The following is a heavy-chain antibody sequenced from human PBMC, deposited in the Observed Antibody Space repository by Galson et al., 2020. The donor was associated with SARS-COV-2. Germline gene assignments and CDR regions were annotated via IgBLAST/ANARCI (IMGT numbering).Heavy chain of an antibody. D-gene: IGHD3-10*01. CDR3: ARDRRRFRRDRIYYYGVNV. CDR1: GDSIRSGGDR. CDR2: IHYAGRA. J-gene: IGHJ6*02. V-gene: IGHV4-31*03. Sequence: ASETLSLTCIVSGDSIRSGGDRWAWIRQNPGKGLGWIGDIHYAGRASYNPSLKSRVVISVDTSKSQFSLMISSMTAADTAVYYGARDRRRFRRDRIYYYGVNVWGQGTTVTVSS.